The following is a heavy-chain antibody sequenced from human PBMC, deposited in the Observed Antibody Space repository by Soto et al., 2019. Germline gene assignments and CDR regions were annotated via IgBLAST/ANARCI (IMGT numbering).Heavy chain of an antibody. J-gene: IGHJ4*02. D-gene: IGHD3-22*01. CDR2: IYFRGTT. Sequence: SETLSLTCNVSGGSITSGGYYWSWIRQHPGKGLEWIGYIYFRGTTNYNPSLKSRVTMSADTSKNKFPLKLNSVTAADTAVYYCARMNYYDTSGYPFDYWGQRMMVTV. V-gene: IGHV4-61*08. CDR3: ARMNYYDTSGYPFDY. CDR1: GGSITSGGYY.